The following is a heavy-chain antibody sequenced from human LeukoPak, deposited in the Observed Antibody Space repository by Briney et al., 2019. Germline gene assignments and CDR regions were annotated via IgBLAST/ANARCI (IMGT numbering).Heavy chain of an antibody. CDR3: ATGGPWDLLRY. V-gene: IGHV1-24*01. D-gene: IGHD3-9*01. J-gene: IGHJ4*02. CDR1: GHTLTELS. Sequence: ASVKVSCKVSGHTLTELSTHWVRQAPGKGLEWMGGLDPENGEIIYAQKFHGRFTLTEDTSTDTAYMEVTNLRSEDTAVYYCATGGPWDLLRYWGQGTLVTVSS. CDR2: LDPENGEI.